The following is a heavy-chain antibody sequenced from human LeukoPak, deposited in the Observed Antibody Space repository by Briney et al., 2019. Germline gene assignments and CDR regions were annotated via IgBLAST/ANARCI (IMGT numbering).Heavy chain of an antibody. CDR2: IIPIFGTA. CDR3: ARDGRSDIVVVPAAPKSDWFDP. D-gene: IGHD2-2*01. J-gene: IGHJ5*02. CDR1: GYTFTSYD. Sequence: ASVKVSCKASGYTFTSYDINWVRQAPGQGLEWMGGIIPIFGTANYAQKFQGRVTITADESTSTAYMELSSLRSEDTAVYYCARDGRSDIVVVPAAPKSDWFDPWGQGTLVTVSS. V-gene: IGHV1-69*13.